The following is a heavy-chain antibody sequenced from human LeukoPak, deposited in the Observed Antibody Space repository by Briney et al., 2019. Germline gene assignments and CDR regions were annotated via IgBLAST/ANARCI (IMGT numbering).Heavy chain of an antibody. V-gene: IGHV1-2*02. D-gene: IGHD6-13*01. CDR1: GYTFTGYY. J-gene: IGHJ4*02. CDR2: INPNSGGT. CDR3: ARIMLLRSSWYGGDYFDY. Sequence: GASVKVSCKASGYTFTGYYMHWVRQAPGQGLEWMGWINPNSGGTNYAQKFQGRVTMTRDTSISTAYMELSRLRSDDTAVYYCARIMLLRSSWYGGDYFDYWGQGTLVTVSS.